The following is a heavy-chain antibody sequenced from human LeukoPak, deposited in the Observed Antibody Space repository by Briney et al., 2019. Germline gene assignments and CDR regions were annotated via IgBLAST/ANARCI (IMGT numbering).Heavy chain of an antibody. CDR2: ISSSSSTI. J-gene: IGHJ5*02. CDR3: ARALEVYGSGIRTARGP. D-gene: IGHD3-10*01. Sequence: PGGSLRLSCAASGFTFSSYSMNWVRQAPGKGLEWVSYISSSSSTIYYADSVKGRFTISRDNAKNSLYLQMNSLRAEDTAVYYCARALEVYGSGIRTARGPWGQGTLVTVSS. CDR1: GFTFSSYS. V-gene: IGHV3-48*04.